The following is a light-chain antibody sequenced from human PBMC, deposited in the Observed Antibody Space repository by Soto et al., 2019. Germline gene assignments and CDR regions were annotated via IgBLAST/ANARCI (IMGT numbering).Light chain of an antibody. J-gene: IGLJ1*01. CDR3: CSYVGSNNYV. Sequence: QSALTHPPSASGSPGQSVAISCTGTSSDVGGYNYVSWYQQYPGKAPKLIMYEVTKRPSGVPDRFSGSKSGNTASLTVSGLQAEDEADYYCCSYVGSNNYVFGTGTKLTVL. CDR1: SSDVGGYNY. CDR2: EVT. V-gene: IGLV2-8*01.